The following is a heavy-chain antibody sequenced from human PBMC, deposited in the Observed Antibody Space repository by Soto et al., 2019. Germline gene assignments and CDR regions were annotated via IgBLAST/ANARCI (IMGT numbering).Heavy chain of an antibody. J-gene: IGHJ6*02. CDR3: AKVNNHYYYDMDV. V-gene: IGHV3-23*01. CDR1: GFIFTNYA. Sequence: LRLSCAASGFIFTNYAIAWVRQAPGRGLEWVSTLSSNGGTTYYADSVKGRFTISRDNSKNTLYLQMNSLRAEDTAVYYCAKVNNHYYYDMDVWGQGTTVTVSS. CDR2: LSSNGGTT.